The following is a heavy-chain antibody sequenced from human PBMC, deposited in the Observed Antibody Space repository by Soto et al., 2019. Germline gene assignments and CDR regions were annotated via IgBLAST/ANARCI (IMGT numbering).Heavy chain of an antibody. D-gene: IGHD1-7*01. CDR3: ARLVSTGTTSWFDP. J-gene: IGHJ5*02. CDR1: GFTFSSYS. Sequence: GGSLRLCCAASGFTFSSYSMNWVRQAPGKGLEWVSSISSSSSYIYYADSVKGRFTISRDNAKNSLYLQMNSLRAEDTAVYYCARLVSTGTTSWFDPWGQGTLVTVSS. CDR2: ISSSSSYI. V-gene: IGHV3-21*01.